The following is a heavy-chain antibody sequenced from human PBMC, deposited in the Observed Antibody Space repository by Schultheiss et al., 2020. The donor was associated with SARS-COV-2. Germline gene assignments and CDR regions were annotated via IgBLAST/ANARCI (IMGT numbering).Heavy chain of an antibody. D-gene: IGHD2-2*01. CDR3: ARDRFNWVPAAIVGYYYYGMDV. V-gene: IGHV3-33*01. CDR1: GFTFSSYG. Sequence: SCAASGFTFSSYGMHWVRQAPGKGLEWVAVIWYDGSNKYYADSVKGRFTISRDNSKNTLYLQMNSLRAEDTAVYYCARDRFNWVPAAIVGYYYYGMDVWGQGTTVTVSS. J-gene: IGHJ6*02. CDR2: IWYDGSNK.